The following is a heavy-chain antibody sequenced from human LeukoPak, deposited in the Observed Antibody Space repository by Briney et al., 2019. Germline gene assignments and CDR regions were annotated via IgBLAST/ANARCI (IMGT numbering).Heavy chain of an antibody. CDR1: GGTFSSYA. CDR3: ATGDIGFPDY. Sequence: ASVKVSCKASGGTFSSYAISWVRQAPGQGLEWMGGIIPIFGTANYAQKFQGRVMITADESTSTAYMELSSLRSEDTAVYYCATGDIGFPDYWGQGTLVTVSS. V-gene: IGHV1-69*01. D-gene: IGHD5-12*01. J-gene: IGHJ4*02. CDR2: IIPIFGTA.